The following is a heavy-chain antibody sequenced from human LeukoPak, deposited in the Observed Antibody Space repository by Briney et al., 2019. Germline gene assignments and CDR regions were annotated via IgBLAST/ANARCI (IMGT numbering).Heavy chain of an antibody. CDR1: GHSISSSSYY. J-gene: IGHJ3*02. Sequence: SETLSLTCTVSGHSISSSSYYWGWIRQPPGKGLEWIGSTYYSGSTYYNPSLKSRVTISVDTSKNQFSLKLSSVTAADTAVYYCARPSDILWLDPAFDIWGQGTMVTVSS. D-gene: IGHD5-18*01. CDR3: ARPSDILWLDPAFDI. CDR2: TYYSGST. V-gene: IGHV4-39*01.